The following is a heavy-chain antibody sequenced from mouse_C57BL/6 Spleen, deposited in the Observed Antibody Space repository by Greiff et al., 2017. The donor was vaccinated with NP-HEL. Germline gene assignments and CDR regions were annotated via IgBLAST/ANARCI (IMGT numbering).Heavy chain of an antibody. V-gene: IGHV5-9-1*02. D-gene: IGHD2-3*01. J-gene: IGHJ2*01. CDR2: LRSGGDYI. CDR1: GFTFSSYA. CDR3: TRDWVYDGYYGYFDY. Sequence: DVKLVESGEGLVKPGGSLKLSCAASGFTFSSYAMSWVRQTPEKRLEWVAYLRSGGDYIYYAATGKGRFTISRDNARNTLYLQMSRLKSEDTAMYYCTRDWVYDGYYGYFDYWGQGTTLTVSS.